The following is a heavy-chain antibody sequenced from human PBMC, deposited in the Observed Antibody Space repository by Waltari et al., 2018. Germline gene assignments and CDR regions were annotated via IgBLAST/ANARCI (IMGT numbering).Heavy chain of an antibody. CDR2: LDPEDGQA. D-gene: IGHD3-10*01. CDR1: GDTFTDNY. J-gene: IGHJ3*01. V-gene: IGHV1-69-2*01. CDR3: AAALGGGISASRPFHF. Sequence: EVQLLQSGAEVKKPGTQAKISCKVSGDTFTDNYIHWIQQAPGKGLQWMGLLDPEDGQAVYAEKFQGRVTMTADTSIHTAYMELTSLTSEDTAFYYCAAALGGGISASRPFHFWGQGTMITVSS.